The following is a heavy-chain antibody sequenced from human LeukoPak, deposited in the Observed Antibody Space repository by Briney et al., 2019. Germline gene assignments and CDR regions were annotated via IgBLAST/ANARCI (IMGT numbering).Heavy chain of an antibody. CDR2: ISSSSSYI. D-gene: IGHD4-17*01. V-gene: IGHV3-21*01. CDR3: ARDYPDDYGDYGLDY. CDR1: GFTFSNSN. Sequence: SGGSLRLSCAASGFTFSNSNMNWVRQAPGKGLEWVSSISSSSSYIYYADSVKGRFTISRDNAKNSLYLQMNSLRAEDTAVYYCARDYPDDYGDYGLDYWGQGTLVTVSS. J-gene: IGHJ4*02.